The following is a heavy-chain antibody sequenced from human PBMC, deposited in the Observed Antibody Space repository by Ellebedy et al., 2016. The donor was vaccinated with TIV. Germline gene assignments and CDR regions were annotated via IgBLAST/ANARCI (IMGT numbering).Heavy chain of an antibody. D-gene: IGHD3-10*01. V-gene: IGHV4-39*07. J-gene: IGHJ4*02. CDR3: AREISSWGSNYFDY. CDR1: GGAISKSSFF. CDR2: MDYSGYT. Sequence: SETLSLXCTVSGGAISKSSFFWVWIRQPPGKGLEWIGSMDYSGYTYYNPSLKSRVTMLVDTSKNQFSLNMRSVIAADTAEYYCAREISSWGSNYFDYWGQGAPVTVSS.